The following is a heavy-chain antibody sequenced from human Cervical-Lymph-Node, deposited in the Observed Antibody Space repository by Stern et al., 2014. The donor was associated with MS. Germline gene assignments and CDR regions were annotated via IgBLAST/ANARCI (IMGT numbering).Heavy chain of an antibody. J-gene: IGHJ3*01. CDR2: MRSKTYYEAV. CDR3: SSSSLRREIAFDL. Sequence: EVQLVESGGGLVQPGRSLRLSCTTSGFNFGDYAVSWFRQAPGKGLEWVGFMRSKTYYEAVEYAASVQGRFSISRGDSKSIAYLQMNSLKTEDTAVYYCSSSSLRREIAFDLWGQGTMVTVSS. V-gene: IGHV3-49*03. CDR1: GFNFGDYA. D-gene: IGHD5-24*01.